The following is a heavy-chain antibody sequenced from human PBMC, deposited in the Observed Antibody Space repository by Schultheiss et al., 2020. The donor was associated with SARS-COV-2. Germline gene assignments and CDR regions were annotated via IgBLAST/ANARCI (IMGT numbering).Heavy chain of an antibody. V-gene: IGHV3-30*18. Sequence: GGSLRLSCAASGFTFSSYGMHWVRQAPGKGLEWVAVISYDGSNKYYADSVKGRFTISRDNSKNTLYLQMNSLRAEDTAVYYCAKDLEWGHEGHGPSYYYYGMDVWGQGTTVTVSS. CDR2: ISYDGSNK. D-gene: IGHD1-26*01. CDR3: AKDLEWGHEGHGPSYYYYGMDV. CDR1: GFTFSSYG. J-gene: IGHJ6*02.